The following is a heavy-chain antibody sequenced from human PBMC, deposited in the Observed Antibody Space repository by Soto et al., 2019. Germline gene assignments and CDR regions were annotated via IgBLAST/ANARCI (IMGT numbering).Heavy chain of an antibody. CDR3: AKGSAADTWYYFDY. D-gene: IGHD6-13*01. CDR2: IDAGGGGT. Sequence: SGGSLRLSCAASGFTFSIYAMGWVRQAPGKGLEWVSAIDAGGGGTYYADSVKGRFTISRDNSKNTLYLQMNSLRAEDTAVYYCAKGSAADTWYYFDYWGQGTLVTVSS. CDR1: GFTFSIYA. J-gene: IGHJ4*02. V-gene: IGHV3-23*01.